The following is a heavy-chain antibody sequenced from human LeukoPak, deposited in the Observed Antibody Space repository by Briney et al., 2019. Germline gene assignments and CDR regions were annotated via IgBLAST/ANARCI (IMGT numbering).Heavy chain of an antibody. J-gene: IGHJ1*01. D-gene: IGHD3-10*01. CDR2: ISAYNGNT. Sequence: ASVTVSCTASGYTFSSYGISWVRQAPGQRLEWMGWISAYNGNTNYAQKFQGRVTMITDTSTNTAYMELKSLRSDDTAIYFCARGSSSQYFRFWGQGTLVTVSS. CDR3: ARGSSSQYFRF. CDR1: GYTFSSYG. V-gene: IGHV1-18*01.